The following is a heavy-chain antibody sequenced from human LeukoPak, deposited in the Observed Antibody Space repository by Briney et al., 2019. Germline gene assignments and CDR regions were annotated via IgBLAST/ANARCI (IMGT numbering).Heavy chain of an antibody. CDR2: ISSSSSTI. Sequence: PGGSLRLSCAASGFTFSSYSMNWVRQAPGKGLEWVSYISSSSSTIYYADSVKGRFTISRDNAKNSLYLQMNSLRAEDTAVYYCARDVSLGGGYCSGGSCYDWGSSVSSFDPWGQGTLATVSS. CDR3: ARDVSLGGGYCSGGSCYDWGSSVSSFDP. CDR1: GFTFSSYS. D-gene: IGHD2-15*01. J-gene: IGHJ5*02. V-gene: IGHV3-48*01.